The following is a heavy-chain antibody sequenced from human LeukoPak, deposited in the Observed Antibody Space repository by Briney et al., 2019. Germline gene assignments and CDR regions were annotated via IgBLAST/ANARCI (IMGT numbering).Heavy chain of an antibody. D-gene: IGHD3-22*01. CDR3: AREGYLSDYYDSSGYSTPFDY. J-gene: IGHJ4*02. Sequence: GSLRLSCAASGFTFSSYEMNWVRQAPGKGLEWVSDINSSGGRTYYADSVKGRFTISRDNSKNTLYLQMNSLRAEDTAVYYCAREGYLSDYYDSSGYSTPFDYWGQGTLVTVSS. V-gene: IGHV3-23*01. CDR2: INSSGGRT. CDR1: GFTFSSYE.